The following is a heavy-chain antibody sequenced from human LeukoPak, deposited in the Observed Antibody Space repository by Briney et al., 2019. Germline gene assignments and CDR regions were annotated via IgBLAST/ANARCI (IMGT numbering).Heavy chain of an antibody. J-gene: IGHJ5*02. CDR1: GGSITSGSYY. CDR3: ARGAYGSGSAYNWFDP. Sequence: SETLSLTCTVSGGSITSGSYYWSWLRQPAGKGLEWIGHIYTSASTNYNPSLKRRVTISVDTSQNQFSLRLTSVNAADTAVYYCARGAYGSGSAYNWFDPWGQGTLVTVSS. D-gene: IGHD3-10*01. V-gene: IGHV4-61*09. CDR2: IYTSAST.